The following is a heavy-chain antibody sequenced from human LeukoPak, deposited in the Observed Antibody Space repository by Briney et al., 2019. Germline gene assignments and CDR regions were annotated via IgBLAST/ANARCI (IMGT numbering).Heavy chain of an antibody. CDR3: AKDRAIRMYYYYGMDV. J-gene: IGHJ6*02. CDR1: GFTFSSYG. CDR2: ISWNSGNR. D-gene: IGHD2/OR15-2a*01. Sequence: PGGSLRLSCAVSGFTFSSYGMHWVRHAPGKGLEWVSGISWNSGNRGYADSVKGRFTVSRDNAKNSLFLQMNSLRAEDTALYYCAKDRAIRMYYYYGMDVWGQGTTVTVSS. V-gene: IGHV3-9*01.